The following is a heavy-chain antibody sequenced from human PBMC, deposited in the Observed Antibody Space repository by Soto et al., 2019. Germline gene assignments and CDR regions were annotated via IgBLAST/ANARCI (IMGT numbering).Heavy chain of an antibody. CDR2: INPNSGGT. D-gene: IGHD5-18*01. CDR1: GYTFTGYY. V-gene: IGHV1-2*04. J-gene: IGHJ6*02. Sequence: ASVKVSCKASGYTFTGYYMHWVRQAPGQGLEWMGWINPNSGGTNYAQKFQGWVTMTRDTSISTACMELSRLRSDDTAVYYCARDVQLWSYGQYYYYGMDVWGQGTTVTVSS. CDR3: ARDVQLWSYGQYYYYGMDV.